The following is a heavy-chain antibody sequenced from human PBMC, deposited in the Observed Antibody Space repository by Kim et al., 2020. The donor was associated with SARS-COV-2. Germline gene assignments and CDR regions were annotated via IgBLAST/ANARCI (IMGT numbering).Heavy chain of an antibody. CDR2: INHSGST. Sequence: SETLSLTCAVYGGSFSGYYWSWIRQPPGKGLEWIGEINHSGSTNYNPSLKSRVTISVDTSKNQFSLKLSSVTAADTAVYYCARERDPTMVRGVDYWGQGTLVTVSS. CDR1: GGSFSGYY. V-gene: IGHV4-34*01. CDR3: ARERDPTMVRGVDY. D-gene: IGHD3-10*01. J-gene: IGHJ4*02.